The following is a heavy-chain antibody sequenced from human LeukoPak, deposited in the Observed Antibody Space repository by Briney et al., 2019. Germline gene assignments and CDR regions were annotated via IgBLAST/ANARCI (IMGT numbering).Heavy chain of an antibody. CDR3: ARHPRWGYGGNSGASGKSEYFQH. V-gene: IGHV4-39*01. CDR2: IYYSGST. D-gene: IGHD4-23*01. J-gene: IGHJ1*01. Sequence: SEILPLTCTVSGGSISSNDYYWGWIRQPPGKGLEWIGSIYYSGSTYYNPSLKSRVTISVDTSKNQFSLKLSSVTAADTAVYYCARHPRWGYGGNSGASGKSEYFQHWGQGTLVTVSS. CDR1: GGSISSNDYY.